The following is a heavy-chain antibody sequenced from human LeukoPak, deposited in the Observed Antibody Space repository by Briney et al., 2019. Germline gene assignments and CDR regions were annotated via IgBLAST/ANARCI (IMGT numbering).Heavy chain of an antibody. Sequence: PSETLSLTCTVSGGSISSSSYYWGWIRQPPGKGLEWIGSIYYSGSTYYNPSLKSRVTISVDTSKNQFSLKLSSVTAADTAVYYCARLTTHGGEYFQHWGQGTLVTVSS. CDR2: IYYSGST. CDR1: GGSISSSSYY. V-gene: IGHV4-39*01. J-gene: IGHJ1*01. D-gene: IGHD4-11*01. CDR3: ARLTTHGGEYFQH.